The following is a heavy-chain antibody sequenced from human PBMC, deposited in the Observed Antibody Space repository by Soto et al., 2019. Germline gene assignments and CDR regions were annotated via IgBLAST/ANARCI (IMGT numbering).Heavy chain of an antibody. CDR1: GASVSSGDYY. J-gene: IGHJ4*02. Sequence: QVQLQQSGPGLVKSSQTLSLSCTVSGASVSSGDYYRSCIRQSPGKGLEWMGYIYYSGSPYYNPSLKSRLTLSLDTSRNQFSLKLTSVTAADTAVYFCVGTTTTDEYWGQGTLVTVSS. CDR2: IYYSGSP. D-gene: IGHD1-1*01. CDR3: VGTTTTDEY. V-gene: IGHV4-30-4*01.